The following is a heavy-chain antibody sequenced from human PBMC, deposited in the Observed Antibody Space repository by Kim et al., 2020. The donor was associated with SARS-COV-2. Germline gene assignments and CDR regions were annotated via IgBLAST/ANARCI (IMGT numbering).Heavy chain of an antibody. Sequence: SETLSLTCTVSGGSISSSSYYWGWIRQPPGKGLEWIGSIYYSGSTYYNPSLKSRVTISVDTSKNQFSLKLSSVTAADTAVYYCARYSSESNGSGSYPYNWFDPWGQGTLVTVSS. CDR2: IYYSGST. J-gene: IGHJ5*02. CDR3: ARYSSESNGSGSYPYNWFDP. D-gene: IGHD3-10*01. V-gene: IGHV4-39*01. CDR1: GGSISSSSYY.